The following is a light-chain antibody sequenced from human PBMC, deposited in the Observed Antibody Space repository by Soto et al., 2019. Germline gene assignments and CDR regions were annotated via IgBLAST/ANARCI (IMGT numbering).Light chain of an antibody. J-gene: IGKJ5*01. CDR2: DAS. V-gene: IGKV3-20*01. CDR1: QSVSGSN. CDR3: QQYGNAPIT. Sequence: EVVMRQSPATLSVSPGEGATLSCRPSQSVSGSNVAWYQQIRGQAPRLLIYDASTRASGISDRFSGSGSGTDFTLTISGLEPEDFGVYYCQQYGNAPITFGQGTRREIK.